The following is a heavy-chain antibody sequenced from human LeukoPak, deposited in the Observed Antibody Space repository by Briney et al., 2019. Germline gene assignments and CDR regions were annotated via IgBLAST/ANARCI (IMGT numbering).Heavy chain of an antibody. V-gene: IGHV4-39*01. CDR1: GGSISSTSYY. Sequence: SETLSLTCTASGGSISSTSYYWGWIRQPPGKGLEWIGSIYYGGSTYYNPSLKSRVTISVDTSKNHFSLKLISVTAADTAVYYCARHYSSRRQGFHYWGQGTLVTVSS. CDR3: ARHYSSRRQGFHY. D-gene: IGHD6-19*01. J-gene: IGHJ4*02. CDR2: IYYGGST.